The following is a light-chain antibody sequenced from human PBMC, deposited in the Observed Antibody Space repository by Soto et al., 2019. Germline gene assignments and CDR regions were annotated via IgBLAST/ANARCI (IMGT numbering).Light chain of an antibody. CDR1: QGIYNY. Sequence: DIQMTQSPSSLSASVGDRVTITSRASQGIYNYLAWYQQKAGKAPKLLIYAASTLEAGVPSRFSGSGSGTDFTLTISSLQPEDVATYYCHKYNSALLTFGHGTRLEIK. CDR2: AAS. V-gene: IGKV1-27*01. J-gene: IGKJ5*01. CDR3: HKYNSALLT.